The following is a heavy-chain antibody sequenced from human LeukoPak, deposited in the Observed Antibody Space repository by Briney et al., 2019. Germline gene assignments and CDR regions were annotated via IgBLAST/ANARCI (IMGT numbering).Heavy chain of an antibody. V-gene: IGHV4-39*07. CDR2: MYSSGST. Sequence: SETLSLTCTVSGGSISSSSYYWGWIRQPPGKGLEWIGSMYSSGSTNYNPSLKSRVTISVDTSKNQFSLKLSSVTAADTAVYYCARGDSSSLFDYWGQGTLVTVSS. J-gene: IGHJ4*02. CDR1: GGSISSSSYY. CDR3: ARGDSSSLFDY. D-gene: IGHD6-13*01.